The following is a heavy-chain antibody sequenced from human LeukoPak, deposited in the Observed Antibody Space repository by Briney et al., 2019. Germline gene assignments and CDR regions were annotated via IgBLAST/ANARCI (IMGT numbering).Heavy chain of an antibody. CDR2: ISAYNGNT. D-gene: IGHD3-3*01. V-gene: IGHV1-18*04. J-gene: IGHJ4*02. CDR3: ARSHDFWSEVLVY. CDR1: GHTFTGYY. Sequence: ASVRVSCKASGHTFTGYYMHWVRQAPGQGLEWMGWISAYNGNTNYAQKLQGRVTMTTDTSTSTAYMELRSLRSDDTAVYYCARSHDFWSEVLVYWGQGTLVTVSS.